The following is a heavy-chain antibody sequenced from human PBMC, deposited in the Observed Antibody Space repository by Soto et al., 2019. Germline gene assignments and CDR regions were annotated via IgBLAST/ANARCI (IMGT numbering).Heavy chain of an antibody. CDR1: CDSVNSDSYY. Sequence: PSETLSLTCSVSCDSVNSDSYYWTWIRQPPGKGLEWIGYISSSGRTNYNPSLKSRVTISLDTSSNQFSLELTSVTAADTAIYYCARDIRGYSRAFDYWGQGTLVTVSS. D-gene: IGHD5-18*01. J-gene: IGHJ4*02. CDR2: ISSSGRT. CDR3: ARDIRGYSRAFDY. V-gene: IGHV4-61*01.